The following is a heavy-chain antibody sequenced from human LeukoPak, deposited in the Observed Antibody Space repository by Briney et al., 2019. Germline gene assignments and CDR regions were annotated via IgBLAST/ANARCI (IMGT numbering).Heavy chain of an antibody. Sequence: ASVKVSCKASGGTFSNYAISWMRQAPGQGLEWMGWISAYNGNTNYAQKLQGRVTMTTDTSTSTAYMELRSLRSDDTAVYYCARDNAVNYDFWSGYYDYWGQGTLVTVSS. CDR1: GGTFSNYA. CDR2: ISAYNGNT. J-gene: IGHJ4*02. CDR3: ARDNAVNYDFWSGYYDY. V-gene: IGHV1-18*01. D-gene: IGHD3-3*01.